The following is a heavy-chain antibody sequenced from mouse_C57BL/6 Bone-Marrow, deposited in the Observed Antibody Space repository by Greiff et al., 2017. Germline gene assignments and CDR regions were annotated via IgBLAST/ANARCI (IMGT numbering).Heavy chain of an antibody. CDR2: IWTGGGT. V-gene: IGHV2-9-2*01. Sequence: VQLQQSGPGLVAPSQSLSITCTVSGFSLTSYDISWIRQPPGKGLEWLGVIWTGGGTNYNSAFMSRLRISKDNSKSQVSLKMNSLQTDDTAIYYCVRDRVSSYYRHFYAMDYWGQGTSLTVSS. D-gene: IGHD2-10*01. J-gene: IGHJ4*01. CDR3: VRDRVSSYYRHFYAMDY. CDR1: GFSLTSYD.